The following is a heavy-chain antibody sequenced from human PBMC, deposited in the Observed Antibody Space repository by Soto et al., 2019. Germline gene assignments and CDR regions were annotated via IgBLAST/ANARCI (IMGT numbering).Heavy chain of an antibody. Sequence: QVQLVQSGAEVKKPGSSVKVSCKASGGTFSSYTISWVRQAPGQGLEWMGGIIPMFGTGNYAQKFQVRVTITADEYTNTAYMELSSLRSEYTAVYYCARRYCISPSCHYYGLDVLGHGTTVTVSS. CDR2: IIPMFGTG. J-gene: IGHJ6*02. CDR1: GGTFSSYT. CDR3: ARRYCISPSCHYYGLDV. D-gene: IGHD2-2*01. V-gene: IGHV1-69*12.